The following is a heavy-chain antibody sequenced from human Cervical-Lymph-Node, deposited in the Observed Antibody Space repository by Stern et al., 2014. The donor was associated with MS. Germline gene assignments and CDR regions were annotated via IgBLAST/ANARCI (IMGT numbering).Heavy chain of an antibody. CDR1: GYTFSSYA. CDR2: FIPLFGAT. Sequence: VQLLQSGSAVRKPGASVKVSCKSSGYTFSSYALSWGRMAPRQGHEWCGVFIPLFGATRNGQKFQGRVKITPEESPGTAFMELSRLTSDDTAIYYDALRRSYYVHWGQGTLVTVSS. V-gene: IGHV1-69*01. J-gene: IGHJ4*02. D-gene: IGHD1-26*01. CDR3: ALRRSYYVH.